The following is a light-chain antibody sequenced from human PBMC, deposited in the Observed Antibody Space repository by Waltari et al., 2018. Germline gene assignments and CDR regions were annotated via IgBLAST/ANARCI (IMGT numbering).Light chain of an antibody. CDR3: QQSYSIKA. Sequence: DIQMTQSPSSLSASVGDRVTITCRASQSISSYLNWYQQKPGKAPKLLIYSASSLQSWVPSRFSGSGSVTDGTLSLSSLQPGDFVTYYCQQSYSIKAIGPG. V-gene: IGKV1-39*01. CDR2: SAS. CDR1: QSISSY. J-gene: IGKJ3*01.